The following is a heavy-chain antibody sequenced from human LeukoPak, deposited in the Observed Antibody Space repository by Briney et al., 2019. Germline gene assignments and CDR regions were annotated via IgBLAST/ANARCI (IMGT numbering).Heavy chain of an antibody. CDR2: INHSGST. V-gene: IGHV4-34*01. D-gene: IGHD3-22*01. CDR3: ARGRSSSGYYYSFDY. CDR1: GGSFSGYY. Sequence: ETLSLTCAVYGGSFSGYYWSWIRQPPGKGLEWIGEINHSGSTNYNPSLKSRVTISVDTSKNQFSLKLSSVTAADTAVYYCARGRSSSGYYYSFDYWGQGTLVTVSS. J-gene: IGHJ4*02.